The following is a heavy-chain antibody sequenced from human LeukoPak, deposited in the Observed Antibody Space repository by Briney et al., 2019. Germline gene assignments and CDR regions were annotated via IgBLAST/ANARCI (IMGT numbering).Heavy chain of an antibody. CDR1: GFTFSSYA. CDR2: ISGSGDTT. CDR3: AKESIAVAGADSFDM. J-gene: IGHJ3*02. V-gene: IGHV3-23*01. D-gene: IGHD6-13*01. Sequence: PGGSLRLSCAASGFTFSSYAMSWVRQAPGKGLEWVSTISGSGDTTYYADSVKGRFSISRDSSKNTLYLQMNSLRAEDTALYYCAKESIAVAGADSFDMWGQGTMVTASS.